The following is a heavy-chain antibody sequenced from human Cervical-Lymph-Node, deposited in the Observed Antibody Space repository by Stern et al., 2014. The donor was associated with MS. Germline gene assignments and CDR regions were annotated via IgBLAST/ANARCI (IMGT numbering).Heavy chain of an antibody. CDR2: IYYSGST. J-gene: IGHJ4*02. D-gene: IGHD1-26*01. Sequence: VQLVESGPGLVKPSETLSLTCTASGGSISNYYWSWIRQPPGRGLEWLAYIYYSGSTNYNPSLKSRVPISVDTSKNQFSLKLSSMTAADTAVYYCARTTANGSMDYWGRGTLVTVSS. CDR3: ARTTANGSMDY. V-gene: IGHV4-59*01. CDR1: GGSISNYY.